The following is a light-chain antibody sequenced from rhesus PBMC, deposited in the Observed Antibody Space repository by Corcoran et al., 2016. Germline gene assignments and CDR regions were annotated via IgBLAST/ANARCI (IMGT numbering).Light chain of an antibody. CDR3: QHGYGTPFT. J-gene: IGKJ3*01. CDR2: KAS. Sequence: DIQMTQSPSSLSASVGDRVTITCRASENVNNYLNWYQQKPGKAPKLLTYKASTLQSGVPSRFSGSGSGTDYTFTISSLQPEDVATYYCQHGYGTPFTFGPGTKLAIK. V-gene: IGKV1-74*01. CDR1: ENVNNY.